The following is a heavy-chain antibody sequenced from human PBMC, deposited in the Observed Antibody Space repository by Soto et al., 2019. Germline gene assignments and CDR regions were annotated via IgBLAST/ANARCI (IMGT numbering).Heavy chain of an antibody. J-gene: IGHJ5*02. Sequence: PGGSLRLSCAASGFTFSDYYMSWIRQAPGKGLEWVSYITSSGSSIYYADSVKGRFTISRDNAKNSLYLQMNSLRAEDTAVYYCARDRTPLFVIAAAGKFWFDPWG. CDR2: ITSSGSSI. CDR1: GFTFSDYY. CDR3: ARDRTPLFVIAAAGKFWFDP. V-gene: IGHV3-11*01. D-gene: IGHD6-13*01.